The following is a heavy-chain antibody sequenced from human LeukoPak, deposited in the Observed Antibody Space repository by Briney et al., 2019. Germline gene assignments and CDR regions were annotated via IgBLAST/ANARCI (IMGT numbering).Heavy chain of an antibody. D-gene: IGHD3-16*02. CDR2: ISSSGSTI. V-gene: IGHV3-11*01. CDR1: GFTFSDYY. CDR3: ARSLLLYDYVWGSYRPPYNWFDS. Sequence: PGGSLRLSCAASGFTFSDYYMSWIRQAPGKGLEGVSYISSSGSTIYYADSVKGRFTISRDNAKNSLYLQMNSLRAEDAAVYYCARSLLLYDYVWGSYRPPYNWFDSWGQGTLVTVSS. J-gene: IGHJ5*01.